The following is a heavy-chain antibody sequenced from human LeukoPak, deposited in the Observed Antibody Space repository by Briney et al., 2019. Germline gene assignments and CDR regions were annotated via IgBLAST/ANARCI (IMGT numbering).Heavy chain of an antibody. Sequence: GGSLRLSCAASGLIFRNYGMHWVRQAPGKGLEWVAFIRYDGSTKSYAASVKGRFTISRDNSENTLYLQMSSLGPEDTAVYYRAKDVSSGMDVWGKGTTVTVSS. CDR2: IRYDGSTK. CDR3: AKDVSSGMDV. CDR1: GLIFRNYG. J-gene: IGHJ6*03. V-gene: IGHV3-30*02. D-gene: IGHD3-16*02.